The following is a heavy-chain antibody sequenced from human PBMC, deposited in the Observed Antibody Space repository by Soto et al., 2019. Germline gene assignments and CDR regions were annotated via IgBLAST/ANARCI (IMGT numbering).Heavy chain of an antibody. Sequence: QVQLVQSGAEVKKPGASVKVSCKASGYTFTSYYMHWVRQAPGQGLEWMGIINPSGGSTSYAQKFQGRITMSRDTSTRTVYKELSSLRTEDTAVYYCARGSIVVVPAANHFDYWGQGTLVTVSS. V-gene: IGHV1-46*01. CDR3: ARGSIVVVPAANHFDY. D-gene: IGHD2-2*01. J-gene: IGHJ4*02. CDR1: GYTFTSYY. CDR2: INPSGGST.